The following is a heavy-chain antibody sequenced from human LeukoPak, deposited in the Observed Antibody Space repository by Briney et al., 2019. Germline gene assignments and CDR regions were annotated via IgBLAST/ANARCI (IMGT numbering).Heavy chain of an antibody. V-gene: IGHV3-30*02. CDR3: AKGRNYYDSSGYYPFDY. CDR2: IRYDGSNK. CDR1: GFTFSSYG. D-gene: IGHD3-22*01. J-gene: IGHJ4*02. Sequence: PGGSLRLSCAASGFTFSSYGMHWVRQAPGKGLEWVAFIRYDGSNKYYADSVRGRFTISRDNSKNTLYLQMNSLRAEDTAVYYCAKGRNYYDSSGYYPFDYWGQGTLVTVSS.